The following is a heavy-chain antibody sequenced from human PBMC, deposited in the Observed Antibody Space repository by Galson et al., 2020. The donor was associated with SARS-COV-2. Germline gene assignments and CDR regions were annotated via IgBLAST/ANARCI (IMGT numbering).Heavy chain of an antibody. Sequence: GESLKISCAASGFTFSNYVMHWVRQAPGKGPEWVAVISSDGRNRFYADSLKGRFTISRANSTSTLYLRMNSLRAEDTAVYYCARGGEWELPYYFDYWGQGTLVTVSS. CDR2: ISSDGRNR. CDR1: GFTFSNYV. J-gene: IGHJ4*02. V-gene: IGHV3-30*04. D-gene: IGHD1-26*01. CDR3: ARGGEWELPYYFDY.